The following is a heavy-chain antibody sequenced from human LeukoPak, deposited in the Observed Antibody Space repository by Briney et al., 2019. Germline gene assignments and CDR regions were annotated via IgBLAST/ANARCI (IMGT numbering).Heavy chain of an antibody. J-gene: IGHJ6*02. CDR2: IYSGGST. V-gene: IGHV3-66*01. CDR3: ARDLQGRLDV. CDR1: GFTFSTCA. D-gene: IGHD4-11*01. Sequence: PGGSLRLSCAASGFTFSTCAMSWVRQAPGKGLEWVSVIYSGGSTYYADSVKGRFTISRDNSKNTLYLQMNSLRAEDTAVYYCARDLQGRLDVWGQGTTVTVSS.